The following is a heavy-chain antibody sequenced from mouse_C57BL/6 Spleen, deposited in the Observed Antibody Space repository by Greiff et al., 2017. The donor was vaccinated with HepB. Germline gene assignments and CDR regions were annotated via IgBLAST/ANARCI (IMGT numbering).Heavy chain of an antibody. D-gene: IGHD2-4*01. Sequence: VQLQQSGPELVKPGASVKISCKASGYTFTDYYMNWVKQSHGKSLEWIGDINPNNGGTSYNQKFKGKATLTVDKSSSTAYMELRSLTSEDSAVYYCARGDYDENDYWGQGTTLTVSS. CDR2: INPNNGGT. J-gene: IGHJ2*01. V-gene: IGHV1-26*01. CDR1: GYTFTDYY. CDR3: ARGDYDENDY.